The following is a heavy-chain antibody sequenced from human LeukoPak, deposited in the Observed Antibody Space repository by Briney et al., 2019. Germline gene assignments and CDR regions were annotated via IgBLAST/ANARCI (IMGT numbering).Heavy chain of an antibody. D-gene: IGHD3-22*01. V-gene: IGHV1-24*01. CDR3: AIGGYYDSSGYKQYDY. Sequence: ASVKVSCKVSGYTLTELSMHWVRQAPGKGLEWMGGFDPEDGETIYAQKFQGRVTMTEDTSTDTAYMELSSLRSEDTAVYYCAIGGYYDSSGYKQYDYWGQGTLVTVSS. CDR2: FDPEDGET. J-gene: IGHJ4*02. CDR1: GYTLTELS.